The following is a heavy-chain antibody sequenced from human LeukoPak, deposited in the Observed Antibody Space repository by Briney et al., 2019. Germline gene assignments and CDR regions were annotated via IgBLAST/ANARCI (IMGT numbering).Heavy chain of an antibody. J-gene: IGHJ4*02. D-gene: IGHD6-13*01. CDR2: ISGSGGST. CDR1: GFTFSSYA. Sequence: PGGSLRPSCAASGFTFSSYAMSWVRQAPGKGLEWVSAISGSGGSTYYADSVKGRFTISRDNSKNTLYLQMNSLRAEDTAVYYCAKAMGDSSSWYDYWGQGTLVTVSS. V-gene: IGHV3-23*01. CDR3: AKAMGDSSSWYDY.